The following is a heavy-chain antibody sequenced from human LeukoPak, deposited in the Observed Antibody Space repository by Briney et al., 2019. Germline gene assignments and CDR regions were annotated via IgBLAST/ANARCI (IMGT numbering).Heavy chain of an antibody. D-gene: IGHD3-10*01. Sequence: HPGGSLRLSCAASGFTFSSYSMTWVRQAPGKGLEWVSYISSSSSTIYYADSVKGRFTISRDNAKNSLYLQMNSLRAEDTAVYYCARDPNRKYYYGSGSSYYGMDVWGQGTTVTVSS. CDR2: ISSSSSTI. J-gene: IGHJ6*02. CDR3: ARDPNRKYYYGSGSSYYGMDV. V-gene: IGHV3-48*01. CDR1: GFTFSSYS.